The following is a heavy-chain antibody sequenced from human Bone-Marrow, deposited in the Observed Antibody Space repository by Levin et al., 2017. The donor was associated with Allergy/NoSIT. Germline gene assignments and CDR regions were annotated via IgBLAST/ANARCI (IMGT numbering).Heavy chain of an antibody. CDR1: GFTFSDYG. Sequence: PGGSLRLSCAASGFTFSDYGITWVRQAPGKGLEWVSYISSRGSTIYYADSVKGRFTISRDNAKKSLYLQMNSLRAADTAVYYCARDMGILWVDKDYYFPMDVWGQGTTVTVSS. D-gene: IGHD2/OR15-2a*01. CDR3: ARDMGILWVDKDYYFPMDV. J-gene: IGHJ6*02. CDR2: ISSRGSTI. V-gene: IGHV3-48*01.